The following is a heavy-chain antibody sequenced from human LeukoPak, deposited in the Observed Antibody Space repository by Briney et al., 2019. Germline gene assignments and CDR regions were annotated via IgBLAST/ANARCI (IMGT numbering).Heavy chain of an antibody. V-gene: IGHV3-21*01. CDR1: GFPFSSFY. CDR2: ISSSSSYI. CDR3: ARDRGSGWHTFDS. Sequence: PGGSPRLSCAASGFPFSSFYMSWVRQAPGKGLEWVSSISSSSSYIFYADSVRGRVTISRDNAKNSLYLQMNSLRVEDTAVYYCARDRGSGWHTFDSWGQGILVTVSS. D-gene: IGHD6-19*01. J-gene: IGHJ4*02.